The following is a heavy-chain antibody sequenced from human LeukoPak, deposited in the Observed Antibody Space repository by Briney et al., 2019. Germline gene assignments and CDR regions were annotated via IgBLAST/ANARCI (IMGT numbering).Heavy chain of an antibody. V-gene: IGHV3-7*01. CDR1: GFTFSSYW. CDR2: INQDGSEK. Sequence: GGSLRLSCAASGFTFSSYWMSWVRQAPGQGLEWVANINQDGSEKNYVDSVKGRFTISRDNARTSFYLQMNSLRAEDTAIYYCARSLWPEDNWGKGTLVTVSS. J-gene: IGHJ4*02. CDR3: ARSLWPEDN. D-gene: IGHD3-16*01.